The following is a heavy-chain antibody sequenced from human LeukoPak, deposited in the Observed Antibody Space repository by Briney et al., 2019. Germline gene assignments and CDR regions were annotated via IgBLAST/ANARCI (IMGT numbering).Heavy chain of an antibody. CDR3: ARVRGVTIFGVEKYNWFDP. J-gene: IGHJ5*02. D-gene: IGHD3-3*01. Sequence: ASVKVSCTASGYTFTRYDINWVRQATGQGLEWMGWMNPNSGNTGYAQKFQGRVTMTRDTSMSTAYMELSSLTSEDTAVYYCARVRGVTIFGVEKYNWFDPWGQGTLVTVSS. V-gene: IGHV1-8*01. CDR2: MNPNSGNT. CDR1: GYTFTRYD.